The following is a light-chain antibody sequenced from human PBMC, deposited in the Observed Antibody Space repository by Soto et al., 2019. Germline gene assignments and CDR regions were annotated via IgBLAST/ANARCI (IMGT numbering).Light chain of an antibody. CDR2: KAS. V-gene: IGKV1-5*03. Sequence: DIQMTQSPSTLSASVGDRVTITCRASQSISNWLAWYQRQPGQAPTLLIYKASILERGGPSRFSASGSGTDCTLTIRRLNTDCAAPYYCNLYHGSRSTFGQGTKL. CDR3: NLYHGSRST. CDR1: QSISNW. J-gene: IGKJ2*01.